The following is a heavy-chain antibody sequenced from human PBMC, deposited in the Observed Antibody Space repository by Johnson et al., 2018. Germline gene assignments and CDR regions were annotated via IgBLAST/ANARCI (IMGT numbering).Heavy chain of an antibody. Sequence: HWVRQAPGKGLEWVAVLSYDGSNKYYADSVKGRFTISRDNSKNTLYLQMNSLRAEDTAVYYWARDPYFDTGYYYYYMDVGGKGTTVTVSS. D-gene: IGHD3-9*01. CDR2: LSYDGSNK. J-gene: IGHJ6*03. V-gene: IGHV3-30*03. CDR3: ARDPYFDTGYYYYYMDV.